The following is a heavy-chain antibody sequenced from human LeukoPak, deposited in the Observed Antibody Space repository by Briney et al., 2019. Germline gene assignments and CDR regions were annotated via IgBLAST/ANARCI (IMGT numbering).Heavy chain of an antibody. J-gene: IGHJ1*01. D-gene: IGHD6-13*01. Sequence: PSETLSLTCTVSGGSVSSGSYYWSWIRQPPGEGLEWIGYICYSGSTNYNPSLKSRVTISVDTSKNQFSLKLSSVTAADTAVYYCARAAPRQQLGYFQHWGQGTLVTVSS. CDR2: ICYSGST. V-gene: IGHV4-61*01. CDR1: GGSVSSGSYY. CDR3: ARAAPRQQLGYFQH.